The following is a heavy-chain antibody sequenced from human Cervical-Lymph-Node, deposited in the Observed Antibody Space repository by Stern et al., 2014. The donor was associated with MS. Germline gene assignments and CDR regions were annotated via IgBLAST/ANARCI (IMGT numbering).Heavy chain of an antibody. CDR1: GGSISSGGYS. Sequence: QVQLQESGSGLVKPSQTLSLTCAVSGGSISSGGYSWSWIRQPPGKGLEWIGYIYQSGSTYYNPSLKSRVTISVARSKTQFSLKLSSVTAADTAVYYCARSSTVTPNAFDIWGQGTMVTVSS. J-gene: IGHJ3*02. V-gene: IGHV4-30-2*01. D-gene: IGHD4-17*01. CDR2: IYQSGST. CDR3: ARSSTVTPNAFDI.